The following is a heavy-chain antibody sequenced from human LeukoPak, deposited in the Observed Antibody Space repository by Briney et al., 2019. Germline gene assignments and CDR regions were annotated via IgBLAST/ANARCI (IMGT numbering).Heavy chain of an antibody. Sequence: GGSLRLSCSVSGITVSNYGMSWVRQAPGKGLEWVAGISDSGGGTKYADSVKGRFTISRDNPKNTLYLQMYSLRAEDTAVYFCAKRGVVIRVILVGFHKEAYYFDSWGQGALVTVSS. J-gene: IGHJ4*02. D-gene: IGHD3-22*01. V-gene: IGHV3-23*01. CDR1: GITVSNYG. CDR2: ISDSGGGT. CDR3: AKRGVVIRVILVGFHKEAYYFDS.